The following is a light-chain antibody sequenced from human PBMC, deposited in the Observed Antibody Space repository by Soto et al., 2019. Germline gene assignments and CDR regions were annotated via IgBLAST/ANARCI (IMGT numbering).Light chain of an antibody. CDR3: CSYATPRL. J-gene: IGLJ2*01. CDR1: SSDVGSYNL. CDR2: EVS. V-gene: IGLV2-23*02. Sequence: QSALTQPASVSGSPGQSITISCTGTSSDVGSYNLVSWYQQHPGKAPKLIIYEVSKRPSGVSDRFSGSKSGNMASLTISGLQAEDEADYYCCSYATPRLFGGGTKLTV.